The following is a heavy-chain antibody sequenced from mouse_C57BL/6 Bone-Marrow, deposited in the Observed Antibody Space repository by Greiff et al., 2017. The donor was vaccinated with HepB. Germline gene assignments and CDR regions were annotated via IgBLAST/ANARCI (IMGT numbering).Heavy chain of an antibody. D-gene: IGHD2-1*01. CDR3: ARGDYGNYNWYFDV. J-gene: IGHJ1*03. CDR1: GYTFTSHW. Sequence: QVQLQQPGAELVKPGASVKMSCKASGYTFTSHWITWVKQRPGQGLEWIGDIYPGSGSTNYNEKFKSKATLTVDTSSSTAYMQLSSLTSEDSAVYYCARGDYGNYNWYFDVWGTGTTVTVSS. V-gene: IGHV1-55*01. CDR2: IYPGSGST.